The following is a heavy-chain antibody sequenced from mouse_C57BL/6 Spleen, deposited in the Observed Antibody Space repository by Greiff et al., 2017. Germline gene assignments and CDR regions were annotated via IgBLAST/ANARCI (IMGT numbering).Heavy chain of an antibody. CDR1: GYTFTSYW. CDR3: ARDSSGYAWFAY. CDR2: IDPSDSET. D-gene: IGHD3-2*02. Sequence: QVQLQQSGAELVRPGSSVKLSCKASGYTFTSYWMHWVKQRPIQGLEWIGNIDPSDSETHYNQKFKDKATLTVDKSSSTAYMQLSSLTSEDSAVYYCARDSSGYAWFAYWGQGTLVTDSA. V-gene: IGHV1-52*01. J-gene: IGHJ3*01.